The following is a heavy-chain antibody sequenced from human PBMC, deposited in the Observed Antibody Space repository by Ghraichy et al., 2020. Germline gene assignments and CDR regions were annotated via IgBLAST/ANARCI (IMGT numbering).Heavy chain of an antibody. CDR2: ISGSGGST. V-gene: IGHV3-23*01. J-gene: IGHJ6*03. Sequence: GGSLRLSCAASGFTFSSYAMSWVRQAPGKGLEWVSAISGSGGSTYYADSVKGRFTISRDNSKNTLYLQMNSLRAEDTAVYYCAKDNSLREDYYYYYMDVWGKGTTVTVSS. CDR3: AKDNSLREDYYYYYMDV. D-gene: IGHD5-18*01. CDR1: GFTFSSYA.